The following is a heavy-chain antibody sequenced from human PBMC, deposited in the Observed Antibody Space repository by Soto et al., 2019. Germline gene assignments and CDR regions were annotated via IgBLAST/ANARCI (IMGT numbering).Heavy chain of an antibody. V-gene: IGHV4-31*03. D-gene: IGHD2-21*02. CDR1: GGSISSGGYY. Sequence: SETLSLTCTVSGGSISSGGYYWSWIRQHPGKGLEWIGYICYSGSTYYNPSLKSRVTISVDTSKNQFSLKLSSVTAADTAVYYCARVCGGDCHYGMDVWGQGTTVTVS. CDR3: ARVCGGDCHYGMDV. J-gene: IGHJ6*02. CDR2: ICYSGST.